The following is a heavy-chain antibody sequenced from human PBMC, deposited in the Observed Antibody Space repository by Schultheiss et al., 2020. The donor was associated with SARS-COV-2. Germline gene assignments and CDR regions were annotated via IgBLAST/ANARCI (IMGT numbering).Heavy chain of an antibody. CDR1: GYTFTGYY. Sequence: ASVKVSCKASGYTFTGYYMHWVRQAPGQGLEWMGGINPNSGGTNYAQKFQGRVTMTRDTSISTAYMELSRLRSDDTAVYYCARAFLDRYCSSTSCYTGMGYWGQGTLVTVSS. CDR2: INPNSGGT. V-gene: IGHV1-2*02. D-gene: IGHD2-2*02. J-gene: IGHJ4*02. CDR3: ARAFLDRYCSSTSCYTGMGY.